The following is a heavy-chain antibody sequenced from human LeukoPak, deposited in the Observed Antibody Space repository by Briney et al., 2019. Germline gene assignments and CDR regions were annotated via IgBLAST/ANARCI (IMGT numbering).Heavy chain of an antibody. J-gene: IGHJ4*02. V-gene: IGHV4-31*03. Sequence: TSETLSLTCTVSGGSISSGADYWSWIRQHPGKGLEWIGYISYSGSTYYNPSLKTRLTISVDTSKNQFSLKLDSVTAADTAFYYCARADMATVFDFWGPGTLVIVSS. D-gene: IGHD5-24*01. CDR1: GGSISSGADY. CDR2: ISYSGST. CDR3: ARADMATVFDF.